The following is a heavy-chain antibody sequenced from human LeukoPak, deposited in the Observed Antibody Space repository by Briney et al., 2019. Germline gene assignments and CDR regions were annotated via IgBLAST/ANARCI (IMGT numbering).Heavy chain of an antibody. CDR1: GGSISSSSYY. V-gene: IGHV4-39*07. CDR3: ARVNYYDSSGYYNAIDP. J-gene: IGHJ5*02. D-gene: IGHD3-22*01. CDR2: INHSGST. Sequence: SETLSLTCTVSGGSISSSSYYWGWIRQPPGKGLEWIGEINHSGSTNYNPSLKSRVTISVDTSKNQFSLKLSSVTAADTAVYYCARVNYYDSSGYYNAIDPWGQGTLVTVSS.